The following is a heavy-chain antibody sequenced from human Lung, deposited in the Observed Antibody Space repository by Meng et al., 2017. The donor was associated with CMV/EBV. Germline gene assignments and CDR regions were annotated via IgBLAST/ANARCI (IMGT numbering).Heavy chain of an antibody. Sequence: GESLKISCAASGFTFSSYGMHWVRQAPGKGLEWVAFIRYDGSNKYYADSVKGRFTISRDNSKNTLYPQMNSLRGEDTAVYYCSICCSGGRCYSDDFDIWGQGTXVTVSS. V-gene: IGHV3-30*02. CDR2: IRYDGSNK. D-gene: IGHD2-15*01. CDR3: SICCSGGRCYSDDFDI. J-gene: IGHJ3*02. CDR1: GFTFSSYG.